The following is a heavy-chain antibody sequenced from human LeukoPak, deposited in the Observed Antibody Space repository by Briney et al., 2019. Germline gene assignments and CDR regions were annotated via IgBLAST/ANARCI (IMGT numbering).Heavy chain of an antibody. CDR2: ITSSGSNI. Sequence: PGGSLRLSCAASGFTFSSYEMNWVRQAPGKGLEGVSYITSSGSNIYYADSVKGRFTISRDNAKNSVYLQMNSLRAEDTAIYYCARVGKGRNRIGYYFDYWGQGTLVTVSS. CDR3: ARVGKGRNRIGYYFDY. CDR1: GFTFSSYE. D-gene: IGHD3-10*01. V-gene: IGHV3-48*03. J-gene: IGHJ4*02.